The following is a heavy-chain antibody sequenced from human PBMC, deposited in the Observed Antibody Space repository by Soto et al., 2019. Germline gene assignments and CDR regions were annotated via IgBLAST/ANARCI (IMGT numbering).Heavy chain of an antibody. V-gene: IGHV5-51*01. CDR2: MYPDDSDI. CDR3: ATAYVYDFENSNYYRDAFDI. D-gene: IGHD3-22*01. J-gene: IGHJ3*02. CDR1: GYSFSFYW. Sequence: PGESLKISCKAPGYSFSFYWIGWVRQMPGKGLEWMAIMYPDDSDIRYSPSFEAHVTISADKSTSTAFLQWSSLKASDTAMYYCATAYVYDFENSNYYRDAFDIWGQATLVTVSS.